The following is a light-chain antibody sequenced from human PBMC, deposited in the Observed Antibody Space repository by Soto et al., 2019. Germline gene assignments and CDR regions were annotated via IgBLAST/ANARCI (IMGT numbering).Light chain of an antibody. Sequence: DIQMTQSPSSLSASVGDRVTITCRASQDIGNYLNWYQQRPGKAPKLLIYDASNLERGVPSRFSVTRSGTHFTFAITSLQPEDVATYYCQQSDSLPITFGQGTRLEI. CDR1: QDIGNY. CDR2: DAS. V-gene: IGKV1-33*01. CDR3: QQSDSLPIT. J-gene: IGKJ5*01.